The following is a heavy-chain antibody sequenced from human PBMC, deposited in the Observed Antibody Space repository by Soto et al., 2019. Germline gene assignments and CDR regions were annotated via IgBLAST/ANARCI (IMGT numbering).Heavy chain of an antibody. CDR2: IDPGDSYN. J-gene: IGHJ4*02. CDR3: ARQDSSNWYGRGADY. Sequence: GESLKISCRGSGYRFSSYWITWVRQMPGKGLEWVGKIDPGDSYNSYNPSFQGHVTISVDRSINTAYLEWNSLKASDTAIYYCARQDSSNWYGRGADYWGQGTVVTVSS. D-gene: IGHD6-13*01. CDR1: GYRFSSYW. V-gene: IGHV5-10-1*01.